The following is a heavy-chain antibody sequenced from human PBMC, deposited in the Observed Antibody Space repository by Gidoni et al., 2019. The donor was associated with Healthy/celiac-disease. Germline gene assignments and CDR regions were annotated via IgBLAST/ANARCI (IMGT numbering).Heavy chain of an antibody. V-gene: IGHV3-30*02. CDR2: IRYDGSNK. CDR1: GFTFSSYA. Sequence: QVQLVESGGGVVQPGGSLRLSCAASGFTFSSYAMHWVRQAPGKGLEWVTFIRYDGSNKYYADSVKGRFTISRDNSKNTLYLQMNILRPEDTAVYYCAKDPHSSSWSPLNYYYYYMDVWGKGTTVTVSS. J-gene: IGHJ6*03. D-gene: IGHD6-13*01. CDR3: AKDPHSSSWSPLNYYYYYMDV.